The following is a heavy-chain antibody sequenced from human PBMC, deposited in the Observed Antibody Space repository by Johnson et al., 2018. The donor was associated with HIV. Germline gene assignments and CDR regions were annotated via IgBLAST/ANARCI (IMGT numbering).Heavy chain of an antibody. CDR2: IGTAGDT. D-gene: IGHD3-10*01. Sequence: VQLVESGGGLKQPGGSLRLSCAAYGFTFSSYDMHWVRQATGKGLEWVSTIGTAGDTYYSGSVMGRFTISRDNSNNTLYLQMNSLRAEDTAVYYCARGGFGEWAAFDIWGQGKMVTVSS. J-gene: IGHJ3*02. CDR3: ARGGFGEWAAFDI. CDR1: GFTFSSYD. V-gene: IGHV3-13*01.